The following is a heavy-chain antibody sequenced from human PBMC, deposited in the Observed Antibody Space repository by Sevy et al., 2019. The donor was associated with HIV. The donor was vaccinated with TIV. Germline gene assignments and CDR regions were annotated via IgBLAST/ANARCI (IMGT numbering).Heavy chain of an antibody. V-gene: IGHV3-21*01. D-gene: IGHD5-12*01. J-gene: IGHJ6*02. Sequence: GGSLRLSCTSSGFTFSSYAMNWVRQAPGKGLEWVSTISHSGDSTYYADSVKGRFTISRDNAKNSLYLQMNSLRAEDTAVYYCARDLIIVAPSKIYYYYGMDVWGQGTTVTVSS. CDR1: GFTFSSYA. CDR2: ISHSGDST. CDR3: ARDLIIVAPSKIYYYYGMDV.